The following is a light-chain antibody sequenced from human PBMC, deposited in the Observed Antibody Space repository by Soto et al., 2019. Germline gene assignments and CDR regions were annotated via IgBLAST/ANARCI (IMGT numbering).Light chain of an antibody. V-gene: IGKV3-11*01. CDR1: QSVSSY. Sequence: EIVLTQSPATLSLSPGERATLSCRASQSVSSYLAWYQQKPGQAPRLLIYDAPNRATGIPARFSGSGCGTDFTLTISSLGPEDFAFYYCQQRSNWSWTFGQGTKVDIK. CDR3: QQRSNWSWT. J-gene: IGKJ1*01. CDR2: DAP.